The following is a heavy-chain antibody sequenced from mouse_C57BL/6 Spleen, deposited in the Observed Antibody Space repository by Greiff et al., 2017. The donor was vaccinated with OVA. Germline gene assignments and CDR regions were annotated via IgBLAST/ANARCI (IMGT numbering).Heavy chain of an antibody. V-gene: IGHV5-6*01. Sequence: EVKLMESGGDLVKPGGSLKLSCAASGFTFSSYGMSWVRQTPDKRLEWVATISSGGSYTYYPDSVKGRFTISRDNAKNNLYLQMSSLKSEDTAMYYCARPWGDDYDTGAWFAYWGQGTLVTVSA. J-gene: IGHJ3*01. D-gene: IGHD2-4*01. CDR1: GFTFSSYG. CDR3: ARPWGDDYDTGAWFAY. CDR2: ISSGGSYT.